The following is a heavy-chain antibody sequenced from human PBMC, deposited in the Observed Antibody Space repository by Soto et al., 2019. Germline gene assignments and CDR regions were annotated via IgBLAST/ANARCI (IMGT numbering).Heavy chain of an antibody. D-gene: IGHD6-6*01. CDR3: ARSLWSYSSSSYHFDY. Sequence: QVQLVQSGAEVKKPGSSVKVSCKASGGTFSSYAISWVRQAPGQGLEWMGGIIPIFGTANYAQKFQGRVTITADESTSKAYMELSSLRSEDTAVYYCARSLWSYSSSSYHFDYWGQGTLVTVSS. CDR2: IIPIFGTA. J-gene: IGHJ4*02. V-gene: IGHV1-69*01. CDR1: GGTFSSYA.